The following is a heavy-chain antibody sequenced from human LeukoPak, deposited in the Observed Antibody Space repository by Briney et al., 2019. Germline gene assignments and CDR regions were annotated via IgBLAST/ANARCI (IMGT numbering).Heavy chain of an antibody. CDR3: ARDGYYYDSSGYSPFDY. J-gene: IGHJ4*02. Sequence: GGSLRLSCAASGFTFSSYAMSWVRQAPGKGLEWVSYISSSGSTIYYADSVKGRFTISRDNAKNSLYLQMNSLRAEDTAVYYCARDGYYYDSSGYSPFDYWGQGTLVTVSS. V-gene: IGHV3-48*03. CDR2: ISSSGSTI. D-gene: IGHD3-22*01. CDR1: GFTFSSYA.